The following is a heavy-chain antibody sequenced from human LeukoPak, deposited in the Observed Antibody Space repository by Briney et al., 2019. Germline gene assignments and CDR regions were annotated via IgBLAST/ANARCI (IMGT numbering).Heavy chain of an antibody. V-gene: IGHV4-31*03. Sequence: SQTLSLTCTVSGGSISSGGYYWCWIRQPPGKGLGWIGYFYYSGSTYYNPSLKSRVTISVDTSKNQFSLKLSSVTAADTAVYYCARSSLLWFGDNNWYDPWGEGTLVTVSS. J-gene: IGHJ5*02. CDR2: FYYSGST. CDR3: ARSSLLWFGDNNWYDP. D-gene: IGHD3-10*01. CDR1: GGSISSGGYY.